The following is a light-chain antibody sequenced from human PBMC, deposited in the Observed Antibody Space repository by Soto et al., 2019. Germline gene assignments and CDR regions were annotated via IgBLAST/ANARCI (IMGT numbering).Light chain of an antibody. CDR1: RCVRGD. CDR2: GAF. Sequence: IQMTQSPSSLSASVGDTVTISCRASRCVRGDVAWYLQIPGGVPKVLIYGAFNLYTGVPSRFSGSGYGSDFSLTISSLQPEDSATYYCVQDFNYPLTFGGGTKV. CDR3: VQDFNYPLT. V-gene: IGKV1-6*01. J-gene: IGKJ4*01.